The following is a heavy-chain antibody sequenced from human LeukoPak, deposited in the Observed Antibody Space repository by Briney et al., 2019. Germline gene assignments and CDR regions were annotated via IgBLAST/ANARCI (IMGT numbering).Heavy chain of an antibody. CDR3: AKAPNSSIFGVVIGFFWY. CDR1: GFTFSSYA. D-gene: IGHD3-3*01. V-gene: IGHV3-23*01. Sequence: GGSLRLSCAASGFTFSSYAMSWVRQAPGEGLEWVSAISGSGGSTYYADSVKGRFTISRDNSKNTLYLQMNSLRAEDTAVYYCAKAPNSSIFGVVIGFFWYWGQGTLVTVSS. CDR2: ISGSGGST. J-gene: IGHJ4*02.